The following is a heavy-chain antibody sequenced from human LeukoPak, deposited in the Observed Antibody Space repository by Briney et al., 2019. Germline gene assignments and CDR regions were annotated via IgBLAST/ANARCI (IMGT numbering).Heavy chain of an antibody. CDR3: ARLECTSKYYDSGGYPGYFDF. J-gene: IGHJ4*02. CDR2: IYPGDSDT. V-gene: IGHV5-51*01. CDR1: GYSFANYW. D-gene: IGHD3-22*01. Sequence: GESLKISCKGSGYSFANYWIGWVRQMPGKGLEWMGIIYPGDSDTRYSPSFQGQVTISADKSVSTAYLQWSSLKASDTAMYYCARLECTSKYYDSGGYPGYFDFWGQGTLVTVSS.